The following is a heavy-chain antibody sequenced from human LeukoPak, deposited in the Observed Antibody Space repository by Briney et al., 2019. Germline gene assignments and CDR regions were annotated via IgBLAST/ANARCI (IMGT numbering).Heavy chain of an antibody. CDR2: ISAYNGNT. Sequence: ASVKVSCKASGYTFTSYGISWVRQAPGQGLEWMGWISAYNGNTNYAQKLQGRVTMTTDTSTSTAYMELRSLRSDDTAVYYCATLPDYYDSSGYYPLGYWGQGTLVTVSS. CDR1: GYTFTSYG. D-gene: IGHD3-22*01. CDR3: ATLPDYYDSSGYYPLGY. J-gene: IGHJ4*02. V-gene: IGHV1-18*01.